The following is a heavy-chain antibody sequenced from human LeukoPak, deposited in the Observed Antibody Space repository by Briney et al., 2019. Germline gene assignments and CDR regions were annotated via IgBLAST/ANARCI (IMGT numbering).Heavy chain of an antibody. V-gene: IGHV4-61*02. CDR2: IYTSGST. Sequence: PSQTLSLTCTVSGGSISSGSYYWSWIQQPAGRGLEWIGRIYTSGSTNYNPSLKSRVTMSVDTSKNQFSLKLSSVTAADTAVYYCARGRLPSLWGQGTMVTVSS. D-gene: IGHD6-25*01. CDR1: GGSISSGSYY. CDR3: ARGRLPSL. J-gene: IGHJ3*01.